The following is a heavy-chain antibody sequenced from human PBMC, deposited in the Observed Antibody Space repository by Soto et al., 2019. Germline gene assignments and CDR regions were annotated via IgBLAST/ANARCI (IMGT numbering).Heavy chain of an antibody. Sequence: QVQLVQSGAEVKKPGASGKVSCKASGYTFTSYGISWVRQAPGQGLEGMGWISCYNGNKKYAQTLQRRVTMSTDTATSTAYMELRSLSSDDTAVYYCARDAEIFDYWGQGTLVTVSS. CDR3: ARDAEIFDY. V-gene: IGHV1-18*01. J-gene: IGHJ4*02. CDR2: ISCYNGNK. CDR1: GYTFTSYG.